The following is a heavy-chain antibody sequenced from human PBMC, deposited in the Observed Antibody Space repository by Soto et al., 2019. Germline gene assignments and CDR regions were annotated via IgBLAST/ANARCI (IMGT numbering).Heavy chain of an antibody. CDR3: ATRSRAFGY. CDR2: VTTDKGKT. J-gene: IGHJ4*02. Sequence: QVQLVQSGPEVKKPGASVKVSCKTSGYTFTNFGISWVRQAPGQGLEWMGWVTTDKGKTTYAQKFQGRVTMTTDTSTSTAYMELRSLRSDDPVVHCWATRSRAFGYRGQGTLGTLSS. CDR1: GYTFTNFG. V-gene: IGHV1-18*01.